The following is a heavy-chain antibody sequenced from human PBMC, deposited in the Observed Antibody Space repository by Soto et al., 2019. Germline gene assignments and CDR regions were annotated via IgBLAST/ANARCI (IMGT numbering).Heavy chain of an antibody. Sequence: GGSLRLSCAASGFTFSNYGMHWVRQAPGKGLEWVAVISYDGSNKYYADSVKGRFSISRDNSKNTLYLQMNSLRAEDTAAYYCAKGDWFDPWGQGTLVTVSS. CDR2: ISYDGSNK. CDR3: AKGDWFDP. CDR1: GFTFSNYG. V-gene: IGHV3-30*18. J-gene: IGHJ5*02.